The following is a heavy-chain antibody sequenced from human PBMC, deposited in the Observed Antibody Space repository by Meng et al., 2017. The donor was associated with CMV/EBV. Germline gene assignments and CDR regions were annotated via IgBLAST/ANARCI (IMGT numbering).Heavy chain of an antibody. CDR2: IYYSGST. CDR1: GGSISSGDYY. V-gene: IGHV4-30-4*08. CDR3: ARVYCSGGSCYGNWFDP. Sequence: QVYMRESGAGLVKPSQTLSLTCTVSGGSISSGDYYWSWIRQPPGKGLEWIGYIYYSGSTYYNPSLKSRVTISVDTSKNQFSLKLSSVTAADTAVYYCARVYCSGGSCYGNWFDPWGQGTLVTVSS. D-gene: IGHD2-15*01. J-gene: IGHJ5*02.